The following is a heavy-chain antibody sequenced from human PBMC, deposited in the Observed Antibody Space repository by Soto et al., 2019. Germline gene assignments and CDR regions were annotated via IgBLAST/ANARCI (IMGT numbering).Heavy chain of an antibody. Sequence: QVQLVESGGGVVQPGRSLRLSCAASGFTFSSYGMHWVRQAPGRGLEWVAVIWYDGSNKYYVDSVKGRFTISRDNSENTLYLQMNSLRAEDTAVYYCARVSAAGTIVGWFDPWGQGTLVTVSS. CDR2: IWYDGSNK. J-gene: IGHJ5*02. V-gene: IGHV3-33*01. CDR3: ARVSAAGTIVGWFDP. D-gene: IGHD6-13*01. CDR1: GFTFSSYG.